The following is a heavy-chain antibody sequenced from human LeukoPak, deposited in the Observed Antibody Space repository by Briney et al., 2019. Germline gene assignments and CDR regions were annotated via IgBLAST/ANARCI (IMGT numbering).Heavy chain of an antibody. CDR3: AGNGGCGGDCFKIDY. CDR1: GYTFITYG. V-gene: IGHV1-18*01. D-gene: IGHD2-21*01. Sequence: ASVEVSCKASGYTFITYGISWVRQAPGQGLEWMGWISAYNGNTDYTQKLQGRVTMTTDASTSTAYMELRSLRSDDTAVYYCAGNGGCGGDCFKIDYWGEGTLVTVSS. CDR2: ISAYNGNT. J-gene: IGHJ4*02.